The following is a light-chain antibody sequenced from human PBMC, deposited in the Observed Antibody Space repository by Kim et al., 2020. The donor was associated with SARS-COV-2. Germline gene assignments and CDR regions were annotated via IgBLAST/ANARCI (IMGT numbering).Light chain of an antibody. CDR3: QAWDSSNVV. J-gene: IGLJ2*01. CDR2: QDS. CDR1: KLGDEY. V-gene: IGLV3-1*01. Sequence: SYELTQPPSVSVSPGQTASITCSGDKLGDEYACWYQQKPGQSPVLVIYQDSKRPSGIPERFSGSNSGNTATLTISETQAMDEADYYCQAWDSSNVVFGEG.